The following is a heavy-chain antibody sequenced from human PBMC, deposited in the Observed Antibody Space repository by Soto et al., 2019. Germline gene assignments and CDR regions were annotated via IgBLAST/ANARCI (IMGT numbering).Heavy chain of an antibody. CDR3: ARGEITLLGGMDV. V-gene: IGHV4-34*01. Sequence: SETLSLTCTVSGGSFRGYYWGWVRQPPGKGLEWIGEINHSGSSNYHPSLKSRVTISVATSKNQFSLTVNSVTPADTAVYYCARGEITLLGGMDVWGQGTTVTVS. CDR2: INHSGSS. J-gene: IGHJ6*02. CDR1: GGSFRGYY. D-gene: IGHD3-10*01.